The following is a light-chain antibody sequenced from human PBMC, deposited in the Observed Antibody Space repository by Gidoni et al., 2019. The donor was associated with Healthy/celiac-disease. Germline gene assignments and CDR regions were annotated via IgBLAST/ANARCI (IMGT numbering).Light chain of an antibody. Sequence: QSALPQPRSVSGSPGPSVPISCTGTSSDVGGYNYVSWYQQHPGKAPKLMIYDVSKRPSGVPDRFSGSKSGNTASLTISGLQAEDEADYYCCSYAGSYTFSYVFGTGTKVTVL. CDR1: SSDVGGYNY. V-gene: IGLV2-11*01. CDR2: DVS. J-gene: IGLJ1*01. CDR3: CSYAGSYTFSYV.